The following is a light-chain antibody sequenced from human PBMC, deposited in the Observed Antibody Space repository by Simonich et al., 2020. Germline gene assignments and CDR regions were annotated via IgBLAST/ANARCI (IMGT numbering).Light chain of an antibody. CDR2: DVS. CDR1: SSDVGCYNY. Sequence: QSALTQPASVSGSPGQSITISCTGTSSDVGCYNYVSWYQQHPGKAPKLMIYDVSRRPSGGSNRFSGSKSGNTASLTISGLQAEDEADYYCSSYTSSSTLVFGGGTKLTVL. V-gene: IGLV2-14*01. J-gene: IGLJ3*02. CDR3: SSYTSSSTLV.